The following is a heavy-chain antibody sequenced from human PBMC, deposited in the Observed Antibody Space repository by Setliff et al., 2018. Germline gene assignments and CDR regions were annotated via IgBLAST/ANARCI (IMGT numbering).Heavy chain of an antibody. CDR3: ARVRMVQGYYEFDY. CDR2: IYYSGNT. J-gene: IGHJ4*02. Sequence: SETLSLTCTVSGGSISSSAYYWGWIRQPPGKGLEWIGNIYYSGNTNYNPSLKSRVAVSVDTSKNQFSLKLTSVTAADTAVYYCARVRMVQGYYEFDYWGQGTLVTVSS. CDR1: GGSISSSAYY. D-gene: IGHD3-10*01. V-gene: IGHV4-39*07.